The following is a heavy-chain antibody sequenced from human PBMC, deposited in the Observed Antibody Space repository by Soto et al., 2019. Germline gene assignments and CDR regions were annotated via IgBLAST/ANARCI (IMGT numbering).Heavy chain of an antibody. CDR2: IYSGGTT. D-gene: IGHD5-12*01. CDR3: ARGGDMATIYENFDC. J-gene: IGHJ4*02. V-gene: IGHV3-53*01. Sequence: PGGSLRLSCAASGFTVSSNYMSWVRQAPGKGLEWVSVIYSGGTTYYADSVKGRFTISRDNSKNTLYLQMNSLRAEDTAVYYCARGGDMATIYENFDCWGQGTLVTVSS. CDR1: GFTVSSNY.